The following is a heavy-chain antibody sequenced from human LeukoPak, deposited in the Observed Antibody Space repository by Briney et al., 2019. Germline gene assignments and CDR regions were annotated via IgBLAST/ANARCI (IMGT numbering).Heavy chain of an antibody. Sequence: PGGSLRLSCAASGFTFSSSWMHWVRQVPGKGLMWVSRIHGDGSRIKYADSVKGRFTISRDNAKNTLYLQMNSLRAEDTAVYYCAREWFGSESGYWGQGTLVTVSS. J-gene: IGHJ4*02. CDR2: IHGDGSRI. CDR1: GFTFSSSW. CDR3: AREWFGSESGY. V-gene: IGHV3-74*01. D-gene: IGHD3-10*01.